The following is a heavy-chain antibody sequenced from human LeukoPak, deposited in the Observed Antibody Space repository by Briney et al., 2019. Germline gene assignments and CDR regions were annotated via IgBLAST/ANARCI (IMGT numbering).Heavy chain of an antibody. V-gene: IGHV3-33*01. CDR2: IWYDGRNK. J-gene: IGHJ4*02. Sequence: GRSLRLSCAASGFTFSSYGMHWVRQAPGNGLEWVAVIWYDGRNKYYPDSVKGRFTISSANSKNTLYLQMNSLRAEDTAVYYCARDQRGYSYGNFDYWGQGTLVTVSS. D-gene: IGHD5-18*01. CDR1: GFTFSSYG. CDR3: ARDQRGYSYGNFDY.